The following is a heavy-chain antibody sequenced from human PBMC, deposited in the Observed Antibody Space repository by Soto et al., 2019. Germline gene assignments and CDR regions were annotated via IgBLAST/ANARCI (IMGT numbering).Heavy chain of an antibody. V-gene: IGHV3-15*07. J-gene: IGHJ4*01. D-gene: IGHD3-22*01. CDR2: IKSKTDGGTT. Sequence: GGSLRLSCAASGFTFSNAWINWVRQAPGKGLEWVGRIKSKTDGGTTDFAAPVKGRFAISRDDSKNVVYLQMNSLKTEDTAVYYCTTDSYITTIVVRHDYWGHGTLVTVSS. CDR1: GFTFSNAW. CDR3: TTDSYITTIVVRHDY.